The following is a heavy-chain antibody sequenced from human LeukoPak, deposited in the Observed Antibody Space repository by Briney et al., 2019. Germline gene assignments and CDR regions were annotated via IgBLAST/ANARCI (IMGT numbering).Heavy chain of an antibody. CDR2: IYHSGST. Sequence: SETLSLTCAVSGYSISSGYYWGWIRQPPGEGVEWIGSIYHSGSTYYNPSLKSRVTITVDTSKNQFSLKLSSVIAADATVYHGTPLIFGVVQTIPFGYGGQGTLVTVSS. CDR3: TPLIFGVVQTIPFGY. V-gene: IGHV4-38-2*01. D-gene: IGHD3-3*02. CDR1: GYSISSGYY. J-gene: IGHJ4*02.